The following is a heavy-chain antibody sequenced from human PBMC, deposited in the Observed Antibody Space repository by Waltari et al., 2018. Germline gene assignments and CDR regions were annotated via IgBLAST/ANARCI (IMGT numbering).Heavy chain of an antibody. D-gene: IGHD7-27*01. CDR2: IYYSGST. Sequence: EWAPGWGRLSWTLSLPCPSTGGPIAIRINYWGWIRQPPGKGLEWIGSIYYSGSTYYNPSLKSRVTISVDTSKNQFSLKLSSVTAADTAVYYCAREKTGFFDYWGQGTLVTVSS. CDR3: AREKTGFFDY. V-gene: IGHV4-39*07. CDR1: GGPIAIRINY. J-gene: IGHJ4*02.